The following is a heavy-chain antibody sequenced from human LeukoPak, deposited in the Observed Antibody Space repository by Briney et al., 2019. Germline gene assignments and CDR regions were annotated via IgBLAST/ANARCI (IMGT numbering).Heavy chain of an antibody. D-gene: IGHD2-2*02. CDR3: ARTSVAAAISPYYFDY. J-gene: IGHJ4*02. V-gene: IGHV3-30*03. Sequence: GGSLRLSCAASGFTFSSYSMNWVRQAPGKGLEWVAVISYDGSNKYYADSVKGRFTISRDNAKNSLYLQMASLGAEDTAVYYCARTSVAAAISPYYFDYWGQGTLVTVSS. CDR2: ISYDGSNK. CDR1: GFTFSSYS.